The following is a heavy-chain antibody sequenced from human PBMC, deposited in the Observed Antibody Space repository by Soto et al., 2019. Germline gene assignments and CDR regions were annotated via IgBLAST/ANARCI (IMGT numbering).Heavy chain of an antibody. V-gene: IGHV3-23*01. Sequence: EVQLLESGGGLVQPGGSLRLSCAASGFTFSSYAMSWVRQAPGKGLEWVSAISGSGGSTYYADSVKGRFTISRDNSTNPLYLQMYSLRAEDTAVYYCAKENGYSSSWFEFDYWGQRTLVTVSS. D-gene: IGHD6-13*01. CDR3: AKENGYSSSWFEFDY. J-gene: IGHJ4*02. CDR2: ISGSGGST. CDR1: GFTFSSYA.